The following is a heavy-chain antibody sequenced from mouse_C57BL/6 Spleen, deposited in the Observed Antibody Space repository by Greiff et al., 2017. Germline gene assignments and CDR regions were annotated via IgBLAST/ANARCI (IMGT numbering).Heavy chain of an antibody. D-gene: IGHD1-1*01. V-gene: IGHV5-12*01. CDR1: GFTFSDYY. Sequence: EVQRVESGGGLVQPGGSLKLSCAASGFTFSDYYMYWVRQTPEKRLEWVAYISNGGGSTYYPDTVKGRFTISRDNAKNTLYLQMSRLKSEDTAMYYCARGVVAKENYFDYWGQGTTLTVSS. J-gene: IGHJ2*01. CDR3: ARGVVAKENYFDY. CDR2: ISNGGGST.